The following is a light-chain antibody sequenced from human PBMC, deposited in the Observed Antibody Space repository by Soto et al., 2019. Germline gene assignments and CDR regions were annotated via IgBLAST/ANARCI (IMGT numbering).Light chain of an antibody. V-gene: IGKV3-15*01. CDR1: QSVSSN. CDR3: QQYNNWPPWT. CDR2: GAS. Sequence: EIVMTQSPATLSVSPGERATLSCRASQSVSSNLAWYQQKPGRAPRLLIYGASTRATGIPARFSGSGSGTEVTSTISSLQSEDFAVYYCQQYNNWPPWTFGQGTKVEIK. J-gene: IGKJ1*01.